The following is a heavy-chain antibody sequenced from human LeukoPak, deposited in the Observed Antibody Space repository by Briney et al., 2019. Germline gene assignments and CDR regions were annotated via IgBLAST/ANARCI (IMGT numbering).Heavy chain of an antibody. J-gene: IGHJ6*03. Sequence: PSETLSLTCTVSGGSISSSSYYWGWIRQPPGKGLEWIGSIYYSGSTYYNPSLKSRVTISVDTSKNQFSLKLSSVTAADTAVYYCASLPGYCSSTSCFGGYYMDVWGKGTTVTVSS. CDR2: IYYSGST. CDR1: GGSISSSSYY. V-gene: IGHV4-39*07. D-gene: IGHD2-2*01. CDR3: ASLPGYCSSTSCFGGYYMDV.